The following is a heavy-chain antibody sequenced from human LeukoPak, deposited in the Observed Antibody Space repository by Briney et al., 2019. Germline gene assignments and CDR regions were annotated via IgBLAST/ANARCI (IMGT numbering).Heavy chain of an antibody. J-gene: IGHJ4*02. CDR2: IYYSGST. CDR3: ARMVSSWLHFDY. CDR1: GGSINSYY. D-gene: IGHD6-13*01. Sequence: SETLSLTCTVSGGSINSYYWSWIRQPPGKGLEWIGYIYYSGSTNYNPSLKSRVTISVDTSKNQFSLKLSSVTAADTAVYYCARMVSSWLHFDYWSQGTLVTVSS. V-gene: IGHV4-59*01.